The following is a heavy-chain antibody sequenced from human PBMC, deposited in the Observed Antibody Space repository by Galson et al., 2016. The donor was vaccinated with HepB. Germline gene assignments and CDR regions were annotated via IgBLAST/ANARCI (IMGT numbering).Heavy chain of an antibody. CDR3: AFQRVSRRVYSGVDV. CDR1: GASLRRDTYY. J-gene: IGHJ6*02. V-gene: IGHV4-34*01. CDR2: VDQSGDT. Sequence: SETLSLTCGVYGASLRRDTYYWGWIRQSPGKGLEWIGDVDQSGDTNYNPSLKSRATISLDTSKNWLSLTLISVTAADTALYYCAFQRVSRRVYSGVDVWGQGTTVTVSS. D-gene: IGHD5/OR15-5a*01.